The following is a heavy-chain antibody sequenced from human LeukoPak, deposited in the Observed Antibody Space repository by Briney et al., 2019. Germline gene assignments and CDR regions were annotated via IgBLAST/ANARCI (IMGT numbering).Heavy chain of an antibody. CDR2: ISYDGSNK. CDR1: GFTFSSYG. V-gene: IGHV3-30*18. Sequence: QPGGSLRLSCAASGFTFSSYGMHWVRQAPGKGLEWVAVISYDGSNKYYADSVKGRFTISRDNSKNTLYLQMNSLRAEDTAVYYCAKSTSPIGYDFWSGYYSVDGAFDIWGQGTVVTVSS. J-gene: IGHJ3*02. D-gene: IGHD3-3*01. CDR3: AKSTSPIGYDFWSGYYSVDGAFDI.